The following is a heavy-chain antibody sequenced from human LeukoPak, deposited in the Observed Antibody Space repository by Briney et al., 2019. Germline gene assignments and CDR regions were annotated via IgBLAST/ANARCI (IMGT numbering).Heavy chain of an antibody. CDR3: ARGSGEVITFNED. V-gene: IGHV4-34*01. CDR2: IDRDGNT. D-gene: IGHD3-22*01. J-gene: IGHJ4*02. CDR1: GGSFSNFY. Sequence: SETLSLSCSVSGGSFSNFYWSWVRQSPGKGLEWIGEIDRDGNTNYHPSHKSRVTILVDRSRNEFSLKLKSVTVADTAVYYCARGSGEVITFNEDWGQGTLVTVSS.